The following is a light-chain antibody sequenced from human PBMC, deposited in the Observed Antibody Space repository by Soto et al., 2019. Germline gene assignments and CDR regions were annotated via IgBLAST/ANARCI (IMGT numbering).Light chain of an antibody. Sequence: ESMLTQSPGTLSLSPGDRATLFCRTSQTIANKYLTWYPQKPGQAPRLLIYGASIRATGVPDRFTGSGSGTGFTLTISRLEPEDFAVYYCQQFGTSPPAFTFGQGTKLEI. V-gene: IGKV3-20*01. CDR2: GAS. CDR3: QQFGTSPPAFT. CDR1: QTIANKY. J-gene: IGKJ2*01.